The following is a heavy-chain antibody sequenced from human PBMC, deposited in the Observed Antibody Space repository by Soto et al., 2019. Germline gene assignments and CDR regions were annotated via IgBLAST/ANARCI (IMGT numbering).Heavy chain of an antibody. CDR1: GGSISRYY. CDR2: FFYSGST. Sequence: SETLSLTCTVAGGSISRYYWSWIRQPPGKGLEWIGYFFYSGSTNYNPSLKSRVTISVDTSKNQFSLKLNSVTAADTAVYYCAGGGYQAIDYWSQADPVPVSS. CDR3: AGGGYQAIDY. J-gene: IGHJ4*02. V-gene: IGHV4-59*01. D-gene: IGHD5-12*01.